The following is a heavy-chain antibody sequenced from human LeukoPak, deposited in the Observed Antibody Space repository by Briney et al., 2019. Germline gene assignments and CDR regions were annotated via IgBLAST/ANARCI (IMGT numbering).Heavy chain of an antibody. D-gene: IGHD1-1*01. J-gene: IGHJ4*02. CDR2: IYYSGTT. CDR3: AAHGGGTAAD. CDR1: GGSISSSSYY. Sequence: SETLSLTCTVSGGSISSSSYYWGWIRQPPGKGLEWIGSIYYSGTTYYNPSLKSRVTISVDTSRNQFSLKLSSVTAADTAVYYCAAHGGGTAADWGQGTLVTVSS. V-gene: IGHV4-39*07.